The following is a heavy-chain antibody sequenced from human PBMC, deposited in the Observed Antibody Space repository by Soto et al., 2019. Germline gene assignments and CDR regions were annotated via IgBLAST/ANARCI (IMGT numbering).Heavy chain of an antibody. J-gene: IGHJ6*02. V-gene: IGHV4-39*01. D-gene: IGHD3-10*01. Sequence: PSETLSLTCTVSGGSISSSSYYWGWIRQPPGKGLEWIGSIYYSGSTYYNPSLKSRVTISVDTSKNQFSLKLSSVTAADTAVYYCATSGGITMVRGVIPQFFYGMDVWGQGTTVT. CDR2: IYYSGST. CDR1: GGSISSSSYY. CDR3: ATSGGITMVRGVIPQFFYGMDV.